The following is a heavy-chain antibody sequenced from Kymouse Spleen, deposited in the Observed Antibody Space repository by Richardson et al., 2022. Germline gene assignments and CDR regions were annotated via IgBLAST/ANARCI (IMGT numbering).Heavy chain of an antibody. CDR2: ISYDGSNK. CDR3: AAELDY. D-gene: IGHD1-14*01. Sequence: QVQLVESGGGVVQPGRSLRLSCAASGFTFSSYGMHWVRQAPGKGLEWVAVISYDGSNKYYADSVKGRFTISRDNSKNTLYLQMNSLRAEDTAVYYCAAELDYWGQGTLVTVSS. CDR1: GFTFSSYG. V-gene: IGHV3-30*18. J-gene: IGHJ4*02.